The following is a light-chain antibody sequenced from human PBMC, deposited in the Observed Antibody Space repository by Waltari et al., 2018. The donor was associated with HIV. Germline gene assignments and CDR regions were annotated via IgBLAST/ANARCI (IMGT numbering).Light chain of an antibody. V-gene: IGKV1-12*01. J-gene: IGKJ4*01. Sequence: DIQMTQSPPSVSASVGATVILTCRASQDITTSLAWYQVKSGSAPKLLIYDAYRLGNGVPSRFAGSGSGTDFTLTITTLQPEDFATFFCQHGKTFPHTFGGGTRVE. CDR1: QDITTS. CDR2: DAY. CDR3: QHGKTFPHT.